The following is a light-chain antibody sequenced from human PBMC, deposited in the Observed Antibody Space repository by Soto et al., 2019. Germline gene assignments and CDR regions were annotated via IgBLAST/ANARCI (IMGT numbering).Light chain of an antibody. CDR1: SSDVGDYNY. V-gene: IGLV2-14*01. J-gene: IGLJ2*01. Sequence: QSVLTQPASVSGSPGQSITISCTGTSSDVGDYNYVSWYQQHPGKAPKLMIYDVSNRPSVVSNRFSGSKSGNTASLTISGLQAEDEADYYCSSYTSSSTLVVLGGGTKLTVL. CDR2: DVS. CDR3: SSYTSSSTLVV.